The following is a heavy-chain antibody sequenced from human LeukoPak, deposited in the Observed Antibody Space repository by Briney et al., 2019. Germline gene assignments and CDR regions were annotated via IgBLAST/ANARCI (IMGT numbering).Heavy chain of an antibody. CDR1: GYTFTSYG. J-gene: IGHJ4*02. CDR3: AREEVAASFDY. CDR2: ISAYNGNT. Sequence: ASVKVSCKASGYTFTSYGISWVRQAPGQGLEGMGWISAYNGNTNYAQKIQARVTMTTDTSTSTAYMELRSLRSDDTAVYYCAREEVAASFDYWGQGTLVTVSS. V-gene: IGHV1-18*01.